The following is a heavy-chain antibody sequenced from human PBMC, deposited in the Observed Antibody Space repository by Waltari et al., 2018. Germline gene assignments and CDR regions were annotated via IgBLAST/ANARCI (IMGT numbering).Heavy chain of an antibody. V-gene: IGHV3-23*01. J-gene: IGHJ6*02. CDR1: GFTFSRSA. D-gene: IGHD1-26*01. CDR2: IISSGGTT. CDR3: TKEQYQPGGMDV. Sequence: EVQLLESGGGWVQPGGSLRRSCAASGFTFSRSAMSWVRKATGKGLEWVSHIISSGGTTYYADSVKGRFTISRDISKNTLYLQMNSLRAGDTAVYFCTKEQYQPGGMDVWGQGTTVTVSS.